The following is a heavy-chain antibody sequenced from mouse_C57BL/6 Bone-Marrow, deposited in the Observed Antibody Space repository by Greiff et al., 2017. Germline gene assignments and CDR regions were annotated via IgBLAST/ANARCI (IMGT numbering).Heavy chain of an antibody. CDR2: IWSGGRT. CDR3: ARAGRGVDD. Sequence: VQLQQSGPGLVQPSPSLSITCTVSGFSLTSYGVHWVRQSPGQGLEWLGVIWSGGRTDYNAAFISSLSISKDNSKSQVFFKMNSLQADDTAIYYCARAGRGVDDWGQGTSVTVSS. CDR1: GFSLTSYG. V-gene: IGHV2-2*01. J-gene: IGHJ4*01.